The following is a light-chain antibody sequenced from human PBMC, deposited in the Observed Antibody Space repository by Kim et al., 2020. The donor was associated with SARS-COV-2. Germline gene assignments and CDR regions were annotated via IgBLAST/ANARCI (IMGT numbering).Light chain of an antibody. CDR1: QAISND. J-gene: IGKJ1*01. CDR3: QKYNSAPWT. Sequence: DIQMTQSPSSLSASVGDGVTITWRASQAISNDLAWYQQKPGKVPKLLVYGASTLQSGVPSRFSGSRSGTEFTLTISSLQPEDVATYYCQKYNSAPWTFGQGTKVDIK. V-gene: IGKV1-27*01. CDR2: GAS.